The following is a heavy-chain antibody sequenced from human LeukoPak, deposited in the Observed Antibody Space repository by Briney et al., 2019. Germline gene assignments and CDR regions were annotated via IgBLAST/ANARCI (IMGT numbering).Heavy chain of an antibody. CDR1: GFTFSSYA. CDR2: ISGSGGST. V-gene: IGHV3-23*01. Sequence: SGGSLRPSCAASGFTFSSYAMSWVRQAPGKGLEWVSGISGSGGSTYYADSVKGRFTISRDNSKNTLYLQMNSLRAEDTAVYYCAKETDYGGNSGDYWGQGTLVTVSS. J-gene: IGHJ4*02. CDR3: AKETDYGGNSGDY. D-gene: IGHD4-23*01.